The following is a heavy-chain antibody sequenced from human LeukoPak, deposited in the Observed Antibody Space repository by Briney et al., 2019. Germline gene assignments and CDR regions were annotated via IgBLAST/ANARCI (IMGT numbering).Heavy chain of an antibody. Sequence: GESLKISCKGSGYTFTTHWIAWVRQMPGKGLEWMGIIFPGDSDTTYSPSFEGQVTISADKSINTAYLQWSSLKASDTAMYYCATSESQTRFDFWVQGTLVTVSS. CDR2: IFPGDSDT. V-gene: IGHV5-51*01. CDR1: GYTFTTHW. CDR3: ATSESQTRFDF. J-gene: IGHJ4*02. D-gene: IGHD1/OR15-1a*01.